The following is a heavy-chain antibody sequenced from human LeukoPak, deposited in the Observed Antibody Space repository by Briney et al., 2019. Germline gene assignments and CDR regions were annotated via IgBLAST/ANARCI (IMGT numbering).Heavy chain of an antibody. V-gene: IGHV3-15*01. CDR2: IKSKTDGGTT. Sequence: GGSLRLSCAASGFIFSNAWMSWVRQAPGKGLEWVGRIKSKTDGGTTDYAAPVKGRFTISRDDSKNTLYLQMNSLKTEDTAVYYCTTDYGGYVGFDSWGQGTLVTVSS. CDR3: TTDYGGYVGFDS. D-gene: IGHD5-12*01. J-gene: IGHJ4*02. CDR1: GFIFSNAW.